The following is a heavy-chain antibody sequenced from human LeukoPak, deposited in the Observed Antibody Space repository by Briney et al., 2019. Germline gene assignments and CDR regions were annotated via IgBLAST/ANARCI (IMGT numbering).Heavy chain of an antibody. V-gene: IGHV3-11*01. CDR1: GFTFSDYY. CDR3: ARAQYRYSGYDPIRY. D-gene: IGHD5-12*01. Sequence: GGSLRLSCAASGFTFSDYYMSWIRQAPGKGLEWVSYISSSGSTIYYADSVKGRFTISRDNAKNSLYLQMNSLRAEDTAVYYCARAQYRYSGYDPIRYWGQGTLVTVSS. CDR2: ISSSGSTI. J-gene: IGHJ4*02.